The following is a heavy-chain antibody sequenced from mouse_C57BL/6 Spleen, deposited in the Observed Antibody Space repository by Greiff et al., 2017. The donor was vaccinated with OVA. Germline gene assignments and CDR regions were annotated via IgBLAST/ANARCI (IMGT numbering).Heavy chain of an antibody. V-gene: IGHV1-59*01. D-gene: IGHD1-1*01. J-gene: IGHJ2*01. Sequence: QVQLQQPGAELVRPGTSVKLSCKASGYTFTSYWMHWVKQRPGQGLEWIGVIDPSDSSTNYNQQFKGKATLTVDTSSSTAYMKLSSLTSEDSAVYDCARGRDFITTVVADYFDYWGQGTTLTVSS. CDR3: ARGRDFITTVVADYFDY. CDR1: GYTFTSYW. CDR2: IDPSDSST.